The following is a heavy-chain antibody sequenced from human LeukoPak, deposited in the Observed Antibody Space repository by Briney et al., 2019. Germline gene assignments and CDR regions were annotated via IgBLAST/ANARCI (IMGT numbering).Heavy chain of an antibody. CDR1: GFTFSSYA. CDR2: IKQDGSEK. V-gene: IGHV3-7*01. D-gene: IGHD1-14*01. J-gene: IGHJ4*02. Sequence: PGGSLRLSCAASGFTFSSYAMSWVRQAPGKGLEWVANIKQDGSEKYYVDSVKGRFTISRDNAKNSLYLQMNSLRAEDTAVYYCAREGLIPRRGMTYYFDYWGQGTLVTVSS. CDR3: AREGLIPRRGMTYYFDY.